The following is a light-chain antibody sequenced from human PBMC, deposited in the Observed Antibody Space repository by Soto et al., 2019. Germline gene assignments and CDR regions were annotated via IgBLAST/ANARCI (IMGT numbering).Light chain of an antibody. Sequence: QAVVTQPPSASGTPGQRVTISCSGSSSNIGSNLIYWYQQLPGAAPKLLIYSNNQRPSGVPDRFSGSKSGTSASLAISGLRSEDEADYYCAAWDDSLSVGVFGGGTQLTVL. J-gene: IGLJ2*01. CDR1: SSNIGSNL. CDR3: AAWDDSLSVGV. CDR2: SNN. V-gene: IGLV1-47*02.